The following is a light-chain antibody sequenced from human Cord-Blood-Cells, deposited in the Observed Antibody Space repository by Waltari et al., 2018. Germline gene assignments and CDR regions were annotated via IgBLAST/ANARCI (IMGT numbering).Light chain of an antibody. CDR2: WAS. Sequence: VMTQSPDSLALCLGDRTTINCQRSLSVFYSSNNKNYLGWYKQKPGQPPKLRICWASARESGVPDQFSGSGAGTDFTLTISSLQAEGVAVYYCQQYYSTPHTIGQGTKLEIK. CDR1: LSVFYSSNNKNY. J-gene: IGKJ2*01. CDR3: QQYYSTPHT. V-gene: IGKV4-1*01.